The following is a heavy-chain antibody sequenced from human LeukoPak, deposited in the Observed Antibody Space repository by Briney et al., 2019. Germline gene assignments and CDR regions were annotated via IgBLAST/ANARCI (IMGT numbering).Heavy chain of an antibody. CDR1: GYSFTSYW. V-gene: IGHV5-51*01. D-gene: IGHD3-22*01. Sequence: GESLKTSCKGSGYSFTSYWIGWVRPMPGKGLEWMGIIYPGDSDTRYSPSFQGQVTISADKSISTAYLQWSSLKASDTAMYYCASSDTYYYDSSGYYFDYWGQGTLVTVSS. CDR3: ASSDTYYYDSSGYYFDY. CDR2: IYPGDSDT. J-gene: IGHJ4*02.